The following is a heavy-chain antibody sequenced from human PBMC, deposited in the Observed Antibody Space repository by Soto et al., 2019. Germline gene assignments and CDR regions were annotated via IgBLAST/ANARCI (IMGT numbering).Heavy chain of an antibody. J-gene: IGHJ4*02. V-gene: IGHV4-34*01. CDR3: ARYDFWSGYTIDY. Sequence: QVQLQQWGAGLLKPSETLSLTCAVYGGSFSGYYWSWIRQPPGKGLEWIGEINHSGSTNYNPSLKSRVTISVDTSKNQFSLKLSSVTAAGTAVYYCARYDFWSGYTIDYWGQGTLVTVSS. CDR1: GGSFSGYY. CDR2: INHSGST. D-gene: IGHD3-3*01.